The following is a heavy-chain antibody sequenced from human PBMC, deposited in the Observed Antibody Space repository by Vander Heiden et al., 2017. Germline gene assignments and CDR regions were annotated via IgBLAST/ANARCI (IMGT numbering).Heavy chain of an antibody. J-gene: IGHJ4*02. Sequence: QGDLVESGGGVAQPGRALTLSRTASGFPFNSYSMPWVRRAPGKGLDWVAVSSYQGDNQYSADSVNGRFTISRDNSKSILYLQMNSLRAEDTAVYYCAREGWELRGSFDYWGQGTLVTVSS. CDR1: GFPFNSYS. CDR2: SSYQGDNQ. D-gene: IGHD1-26*01. V-gene: IGHV3-30-3*01. CDR3: AREGWELRGSFDY.